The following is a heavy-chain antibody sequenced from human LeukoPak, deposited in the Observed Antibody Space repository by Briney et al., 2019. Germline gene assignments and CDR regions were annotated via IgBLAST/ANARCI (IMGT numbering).Heavy chain of an antibody. CDR2: IYTSGST. Sequence: SETLSLTCTVSGDSISSYYWSWIRQPAGKGLEWIGRIYTSGSTNYNPSLKSRVTMSVDTSKNQFSLKLSSVTAADTAVYYCASNGGYWDAFDIWGQGTMVTVSS. CDR3: ASNGGYWDAFDI. D-gene: IGHD4-17*01. CDR1: GDSISSYY. V-gene: IGHV4-4*07. J-gene: IGHJ3*02.